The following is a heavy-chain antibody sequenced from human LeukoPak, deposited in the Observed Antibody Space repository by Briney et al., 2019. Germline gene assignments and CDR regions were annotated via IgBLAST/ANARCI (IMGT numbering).Heavy chain of an antibody. CDR1: GYIFSSYW. D-gene: IGHD4-23*01. V-gene: IGHV5-51*01. J-gene: IGHJ2*01. Sequence: GESLKISCKGSGYIFSSYWIAWVRQMPGKGLEWMASIFPDDSDTRYSPSFQGQVTVSADKSTTTASLQWSSLKATDTAMYYCARLPTVVTPGNWYFDLWGRGTLVTVSS. CDR3: ARLPTVVTPGNWYFDL. CDR2: IFPDDSDT.